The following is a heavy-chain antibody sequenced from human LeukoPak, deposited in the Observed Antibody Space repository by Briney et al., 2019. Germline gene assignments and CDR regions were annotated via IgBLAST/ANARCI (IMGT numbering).Heavy chain of an antibody. CDR2: IYPGDSDT. J-gene: IGHJ4*02. CDR1: GYSFTRYW. Sequence: GESLQISCKGSGYSFTRYWIGWVRQLPGKGLEWMGIIYPGDSDTRYSPSFQGQVTISADKSISTAYLQWSSLKASDTAMYYCAIAGDGSGSYYSLGGRDYWGQGTLVTVSS. V-gene: IGHV5-51*01. CDR3: AIAGDGSGSYYSLGGRDY. D-gene: IGHD3-10*01.